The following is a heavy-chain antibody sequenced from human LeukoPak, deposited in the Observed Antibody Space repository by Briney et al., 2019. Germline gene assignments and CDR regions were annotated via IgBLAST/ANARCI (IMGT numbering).Heavy chain of an antibody. V-gene: IGHV3-21*01. J-gene: IGHJ5*02. D-gene: IGHD6-19*01. CDR2: ISSSSSYI. CDR3: ARDRPQEQWLES. Sequence: GGSLRLSCAASGFTFSSYSMNWVRQAPGKGLEWVSSISSSSSYIYYADSVKGRFTISRDNAKNSLYLQMNSLRAEDTAVYYCARDRPQEQWLESWGQGTLVTVSS. CDR1: GFTFSSYS.